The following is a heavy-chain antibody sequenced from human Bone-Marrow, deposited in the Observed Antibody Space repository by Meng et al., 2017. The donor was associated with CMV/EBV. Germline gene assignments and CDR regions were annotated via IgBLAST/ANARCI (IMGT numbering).Heavy chain of an antibody. J-gene: IGHJ4*02. CDR1: GGSISSSSYY. V-gene: IGHV4-39*07. D-gene: IGHD3-10*01. CDR2: IYCSGSN. CDR3: ARWTSGSRHFDY. Sequence: SETLSLTCTVSGGSISSSSYYWGWIRQPQGKGLEGIGSIYCSGSNYYNPALKSRITISVDTSKSQFSLKLSPVTAADTAVYDGARWTSGSRHFDYWGQGTLVTVSS.